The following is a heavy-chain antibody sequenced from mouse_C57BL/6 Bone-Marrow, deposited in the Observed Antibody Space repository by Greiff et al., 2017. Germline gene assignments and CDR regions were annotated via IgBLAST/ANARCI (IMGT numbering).Heavy chain of an antibody. V-gene: IGHV5-9-1*02. CDR2: ISSGGDYI. D-gene: IGHD2-4*01. CDR3: TRDRIRYDYGAWFAY. Sequence: EVMLVESGEGLVKPGGSLKLSCAASGFTFSSYAMSWVRQTPEKRLEWVAYISSGGDYIYYTDTVKGRVTISRDNARNTLYLQMSSLKSEDTAMYYCTRDRIRYDYGAWFAYWGQGTLVTVSA. CDR1: GFTFSSYA. J-gene: IGHJ3*01.